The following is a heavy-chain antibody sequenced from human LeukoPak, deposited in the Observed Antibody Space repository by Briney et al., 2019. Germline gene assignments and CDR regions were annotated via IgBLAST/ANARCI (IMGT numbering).Heavy chain of an antibody. D-gene: IGHD3-22*01. J-gene: IGHJ3*02. CDR1: GGTFNSHA. CDR3: ARGPEKYYYDKPSYAFDI. Sequence: GASVKVSCKASGGTFNSHAISWVRQAPGQGLEWMGGIIPMFETANYAQKFQGRVTITADEFTTTVYMELSSLRSEDTAVYYCARGPEKYYYDKPSYAFDIWGQGTMVTVSS. V-gene: IGHV1-69*13. CDR2: IIPMFETA.